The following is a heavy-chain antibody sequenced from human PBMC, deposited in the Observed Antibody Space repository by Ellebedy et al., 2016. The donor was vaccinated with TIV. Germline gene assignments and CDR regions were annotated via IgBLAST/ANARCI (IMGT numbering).Heavy chain of an antibody. D-gene: IGHD1-26*01. J-gene: IGHJ4*02. Sequence: GESLKISCAGSGFTFSSYSMNWVHQAPGKGLEWVSSISGSSTYIIYADSVKGRFTISRDDAKNSLYLQMNSLRAEDTAVYYCARYETIGATDDYWGQGTLVTVSS. CDR3: ARYETIGATDDY. V-gene: IGHV3-21*01. CDR1: GFTFSSYS. CDR2: ISGSSTYI.